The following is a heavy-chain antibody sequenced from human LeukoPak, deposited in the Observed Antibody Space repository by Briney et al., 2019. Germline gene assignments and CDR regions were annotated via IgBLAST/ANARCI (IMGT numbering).Heavy chain of an antibody. CDR3: ATATQQWLSLGVGMDV. CDR1: GYTFTSYY. CDR2: FDPEDGET. V-gene: IGHV1-24*01. Sequence: ASVKVSCKASGYTFTSYYMHWVRQAPGKGLEWMGGFDPEDGETIYAQKFQGRVTMTEDTSTDTAYMELSSLRPEDTAVYYCATATQQWLSLGVGMDVWGQGTTVTVSS. J-gene: IGHJ6*02. D-gene: IGHD6-19*01.